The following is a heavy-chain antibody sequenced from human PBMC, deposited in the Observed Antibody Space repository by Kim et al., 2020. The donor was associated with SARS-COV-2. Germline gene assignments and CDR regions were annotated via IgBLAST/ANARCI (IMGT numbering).Heavy chain of an antibody. D-gene: IGHD5-18*01. J-gene: IGHJ3*02. CDR1: GFTFSSYA. Sequence: GGSLRLSCAASGFTFSSYAMHWVRQAPGKGLERVAIIWYDGSKKYYADSVKGRFTISRDNSKNTLYLQMNSLTAEDTAVYYCAKDFDGYSYGHDAFDIWGQGTMVTVSS. CDR2: IWYDGSKK. CDR3: AKDFDGYSYGHDAFDI. V-gene: IGHV3-33*06.